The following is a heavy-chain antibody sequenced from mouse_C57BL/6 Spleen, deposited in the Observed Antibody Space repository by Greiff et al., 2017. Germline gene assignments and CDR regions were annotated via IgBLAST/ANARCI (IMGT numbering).Heavy chain of an antibody. Sequence: VKLMESGPELVKPGASVKISCKASGYAFSSSWMNWVKQRPGKGLEWIGRIYPGDGDTNYNGKFKGKATLTADKSSSTAYMQLSSLTSEDSAVYFCARVYYGSSSRWYFDVWGTGTTVTVSS. CDR1: GYAFSSSW. CDR2: IYPGDGDT. J-gene: IGHJ1*03. CDR3: ARVYYGSSSRWYFDV. D-gene: IGHD1-1*01. V-gene: IGHV1-82*01.